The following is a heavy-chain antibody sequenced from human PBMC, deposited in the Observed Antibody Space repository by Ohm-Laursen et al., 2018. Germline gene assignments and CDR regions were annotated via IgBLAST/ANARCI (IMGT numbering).Heavy chain of an antibody. CDR2: IYYSGST. Sequence: SDTLSLTCTVSGDSFSSYHWNWIRQPPGKGLQWIAYIYYSGSTNYNPSLKSRVTISIDTSKKQFSLKLTSVTAADTAMYYCVGTGLLNGYDYWGQGTLVTVSS. CDR3: VGTGLLNGYDY. CDR1: GDSFSSYH. J-gene: IGHJ4*02. V-gene: IGHV4-59*07. D-gene: IGHD3-9*01.